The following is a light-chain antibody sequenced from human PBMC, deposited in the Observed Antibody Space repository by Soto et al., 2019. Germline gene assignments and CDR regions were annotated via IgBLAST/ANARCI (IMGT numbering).Light chain of an antibody. J-gene: IGLJ3*02. CDR1: SSDVGGYKY. CDR2: EVS. V-gene: IGLV2-14*01. Sequence: QSVLTQPASVSGSPGQSITISCTGTSSDVGGYKYVSWYQQHPGKAPKLMIYEVSNRPSGVSHRFSGSKPGNTASLTISGLQAEDEADYYRSSYTSSSALRVFGGGTKVTVL. CDR3: SSYTSSSALRV.